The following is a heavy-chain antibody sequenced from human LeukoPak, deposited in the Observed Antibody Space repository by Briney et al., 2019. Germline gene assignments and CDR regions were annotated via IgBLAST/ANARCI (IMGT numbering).Heavy chain of an antibody. CDR3: ARDSNFWSGYYDRGNGMDV. Sequence: SETLSLTCTVSGGSISSGGYYWSWIRQHPGKGLEWIGYIYYSGSTYYNPSLKSRVTISVDTSKNQFSLKLSSVTAADTAVYYCARDSNFWSGYYDRGNGMDVWGQGTTVTVSS. CDR1: GGSISSGGYY. D-gene: IGHD3-3*01. V-gene: IGHV4-31*03. CDR2: IYYSGST. J-gene: IGHJ6*02.